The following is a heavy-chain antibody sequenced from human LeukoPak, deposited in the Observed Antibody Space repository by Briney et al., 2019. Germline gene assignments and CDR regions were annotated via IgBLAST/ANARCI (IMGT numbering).Heavy chain of an antibody. CDR3: ARERSSGWSPLFDY. V-gene: IGHV4-4*07. D-gene: IGHD6-19*01. CDR1: GDSMSGDY. Sequence: SETLSLTCTVSGDSMSGDYWNWIRQPAGEGLEWIGRIDTSGSTNYSPSLNSRITMSIDTSKKQFSLNLTSVTAADTAVYYCARERSSGWSPLFDYWGQGTLVTVSS. CDR2: IDTSGST. J-gene: IGHJ4*02.